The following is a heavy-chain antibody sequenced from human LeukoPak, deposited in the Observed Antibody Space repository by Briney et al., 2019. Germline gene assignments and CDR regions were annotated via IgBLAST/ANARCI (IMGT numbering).Heavy chain of an antibody. CDR3: AKTAAAGTGWHTDY. D-gene: IGHD6-13*01. CDR1: GFTVSSNY. Sequence: GGSLRLSCAASGFTVSSNYMSWVRQAPGKGLEWVSAISGSGGSTYYADSVKGRFTISRDNSKNTLYLQMNSLRAEDTAVYYCAKTAAAGTGWHTDYWGQGTLVTVSS. CDR2: ISGSGGST. J-gene: IGHJ4*02. V-gene: IGHV3-23*01.